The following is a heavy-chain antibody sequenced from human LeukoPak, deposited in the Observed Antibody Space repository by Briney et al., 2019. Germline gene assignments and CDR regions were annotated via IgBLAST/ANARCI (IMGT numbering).Heavy chain of an antibody. CDR3: AKGGDSSSWYRGSWFDP. CDR1: GFTFSSYA. Sequence: PGGSLRLSCAASGFTFSSYAMSWVRQAPGKGLEWVSAISGSGGSTYYADSVKGRFTISRDNSKNTLYLQMNSLRAEDTAVYYCAKGGDSSSWYRGSWFDPWGQGTLVTVSS. D-gene: IGHD6-13*01. V-gene: IGHV3-23*01. CDR2: ISGSGGST. J-gene: IGHJ5*02.